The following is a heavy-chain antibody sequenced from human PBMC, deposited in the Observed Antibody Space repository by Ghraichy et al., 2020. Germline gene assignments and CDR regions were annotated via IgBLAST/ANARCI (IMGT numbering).Heavy chain of an antibody. J-gene: IGHJ4*02. CDR2: IYDGGRT. D-gene: IGHD3-16*01. CDR3: ARDLRGLGASGY. V-gene: IGHV3-66*01. CDR1: GFIVSSNY. Sequence: ESLNISCAASGFIVSSNYISWVRQAPGKGLEWVSVIYDGGRTYYADSVKGRFTISRDNSNNTVFLQMNSLTAEDTAVYYCARDLRGLGASGYWGQGTLVSVSS.